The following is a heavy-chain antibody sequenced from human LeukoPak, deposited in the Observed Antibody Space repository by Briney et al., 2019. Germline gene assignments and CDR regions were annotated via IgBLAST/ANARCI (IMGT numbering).Heavy chain of an antibody. CDR1: GFTFSSYA. CDR3: ARSVTYYGSGSYNS. J-gene: IGHJ4*02. D-gene: IGHD3-10*01. V-gene: IGHV3-33*05. Sequence: GRSLGLSCAASGFTFSSYAMWWARQAPGKGLEWVAVIEYDGSYEYYADSVKGRFTISRDNSKNTLYLQMNSLRAEDTAVYYCARSVTYYGSGSYNSWGQGTLVTVSS. CDR2: IEYDGSYE.